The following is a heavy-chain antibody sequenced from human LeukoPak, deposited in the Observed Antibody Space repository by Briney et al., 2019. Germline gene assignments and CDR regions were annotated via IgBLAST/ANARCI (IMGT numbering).Heavy chain of an antibody. J-gene: IGHJ6*02. Sequence: PGRSLRLSCAASGFTFSSYGMHWVRQAPGKGLEGVAVISYDGSNKYYADSVKGRFTISRDNSKNTLYLQMNSLRAEDTAVYYCAKDSLAVAGTGYYYYGMDVWGQGTTVTVSS. CDR2: ISYDGSNK. D-gene: IGHD6-19*01. CDR1: GFTFSSYG. CDR3: AKDSLAVAGTGYYYYGMDV. V-gene: IGHV3-30*18.